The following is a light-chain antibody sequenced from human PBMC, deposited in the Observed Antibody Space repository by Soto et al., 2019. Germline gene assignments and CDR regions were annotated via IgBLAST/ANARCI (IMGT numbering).Light chain of an antibody. CDR1: QSVSRY. CDR2: DTS. V-gene: IGKV3-11*01. J-gene: IGKJ1*01. CDR3: QQRSNRPPWT. Sequence: EIVLTQSPATLSLSPGERATLSCRASQSVSRYLAWYQQKPGQAPRLLIYDTSNRATGIPARFSGSGSGTDFTLTISSLETEDFAVYYCQQRSNRPPWTFGQGTKVEIK.